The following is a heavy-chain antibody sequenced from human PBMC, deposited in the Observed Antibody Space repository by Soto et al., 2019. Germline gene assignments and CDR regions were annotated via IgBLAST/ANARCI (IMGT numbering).Heavy chain of an antibody. Sequence: QVQLVESGGGVVQPGRSLRLSCAVSGFTFSSYAMHWVRQAPGKGLEWVAVVSYDGSNKYYADSVKGRFAISRDNSKNTLYLQMNSLRVEDTAVYYCAVLLYDIYLTYYITMDVWGQGTTVTVSS. CDR1: GFTFSSYA. V-gene: IGHV3-30*09. CDR2: VSYDGSNK. CDR3: AVLLYDIYLTYYITMDV. J-gene: IGHJ6*02. D-gene: IGHD3-9*01.